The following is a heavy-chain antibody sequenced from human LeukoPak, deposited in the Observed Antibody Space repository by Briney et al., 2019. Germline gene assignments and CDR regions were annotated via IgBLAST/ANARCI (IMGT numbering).Heavy chain of an antibody. CDR1: GNYW. J-gene: IGHJ4*02. V-gene: IGHV3-74*01. D-gene: IGHD4-23*01. CDR3: ARRGDGGRSFDY. Sequence: PGGSLRLSCAASGNYWMHWVRQAPGKGLVWVSHINSDGSWTGYADSVKGRFTISRDNSKNTLYLQVNSLRAEDAALYYCARRGDGGRSFDYWGQGTLVTVSS. CDR2: INSDGSWT.